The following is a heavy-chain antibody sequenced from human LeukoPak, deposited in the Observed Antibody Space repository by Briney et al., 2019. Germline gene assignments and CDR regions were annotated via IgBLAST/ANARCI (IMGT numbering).Heavy chain of an antibody. Sequence: PGGSLRLSCAASGFTFSSYSMNWVRQAPGKGLEWVSSISSSSSYIYYADSVEGRFTISRDNAKNSLYLQMNGLRAEDTAVYYCARDQRVDRENKGAFDIWGQGTMVTVSS. V-gene: IGHV3-21*01. CDR1: GFTFSSYS. D-gene: IGHD1/OR15-1a*01. J-gene: IGHJ3*02. CDR3: ARDQRVDRENKGAFDI. CDR2: ISSSSSYI.